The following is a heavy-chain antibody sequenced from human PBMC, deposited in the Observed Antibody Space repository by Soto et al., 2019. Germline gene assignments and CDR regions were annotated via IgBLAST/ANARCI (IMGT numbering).Heavy chain of an antibody. J-gene: IGHJ6*02. CDR3: ASYGTVLRFLEWPRGYYYGMDV. V-gene: IGHV1-69*13. Sequence: ASVKVSCKASGGTFSSYAISWVRQAPGQGLEWMGGIIPIFGTANYAQKFQGRVTITADESTSTAYMELSSLRSEDTAVYYCASYGTVLRFLEWPRGYYYGMDVWGQGTTVTVSS. D-gene: IGHD3-3*01. CDR1: GGTFSSYA. CDR2: IIPIFGTA.